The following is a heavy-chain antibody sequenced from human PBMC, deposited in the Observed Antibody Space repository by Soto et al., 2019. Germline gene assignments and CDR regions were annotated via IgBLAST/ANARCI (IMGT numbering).Heavy chain of an antibody. D-gene: IGHD3-10*01. V-gene: IGHV3-48*01. CDR2: MTSDSKTI. J-gene: IGHJ3*01. Sequence: GGSLRLSCIPSGFNFNIYSMNWVRQAPGKGLEWVSYMTSDSKTIHYADSIKGRFTISRENAKNSVFLQMNSLRAEDTAVYYCTRGVSYGFDFWGQGTMVTVSS. CDR1: GFNFNIYS. CDR3: TRGVSYGFDF.